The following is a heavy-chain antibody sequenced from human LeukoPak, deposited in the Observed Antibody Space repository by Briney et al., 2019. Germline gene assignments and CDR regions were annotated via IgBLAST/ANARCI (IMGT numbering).Heavy chain of an antibody. V-gene: IGHV1-18*01. Sequence: EWMGWISAYNGNTNYAQKLQGRVTMTTDTSTSTAYMELRSLRSDDTAVYYCARDRYRTFDYWGQGTLVTVSS. D-gene: IGHD1-7*01. J-gene: IGHJ4*02. CDR3: ARDRYRTFDY. CDR2: ISAYNGNT.